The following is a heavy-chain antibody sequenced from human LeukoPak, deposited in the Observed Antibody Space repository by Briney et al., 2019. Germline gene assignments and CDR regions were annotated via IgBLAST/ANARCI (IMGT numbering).Heavy chain of an antibody. CDR3: ATETPPSGTYSVHFDS. Sequence: ASVKVSCKVSGYSLSELPIHWVRQAPGKGLEWMGGFDFEDGETLYAQKFRGRLTVTEDTSTDTSYMELSSLAYDDTAVYYCATETPPSGTYSVHFDSWGQGTLVTVSS. CDR1: GYSLSELP. V-gene: IGHV1-24*01. CDR2: FDFEDGET. J-gene: IGHJ4*02. D-gene: IGHD1-26*01.